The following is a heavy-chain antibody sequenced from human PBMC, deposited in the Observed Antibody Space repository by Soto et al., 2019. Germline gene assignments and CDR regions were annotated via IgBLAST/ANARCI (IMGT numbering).Heavy chain of an antibody. J-gene: IGHJ5*02. D-gene: IGHD6-6*01. V-gene: IGHV3-21*02. CDR3: ARRRGLAAARPVDL. CDR1: GFTFSDFA. Sequence: EVQLVQSGGGLVKPGGSLRLSCEASGFTFSDFAMNWVRQAPGKGLEWVSTISASGDYIYYPDSLKGRFTISRDNAKNSLSLQMDSLRVEDPAVYYWARRRGLAAARPVDLWGQGTLVTVSS. CDR2: ISASGDYI.